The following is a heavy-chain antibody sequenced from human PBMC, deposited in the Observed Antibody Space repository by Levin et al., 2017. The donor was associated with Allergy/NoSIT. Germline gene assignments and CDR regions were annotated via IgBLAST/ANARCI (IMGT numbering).Heavy chain of an antibody. Sequence: GESLKISCAASGFTFSDHYMDWVRQAPGKGLEWVGRTRNKANSYTTEYAASVKGRFTISRDDSKNSLYLQMNSLKTEDTAVYYCARDKGGKQRYYYYMDVWGKGTTVTVSS. V-gene: IGHV3-72*01. CDR2: TRNKANSYTT. CDR3: ARDKGGKQRYYYYMDV. D-gene: IGHD6-25*01. J-gene: IGHJ6*03. CDR1: GFTFSDHY.